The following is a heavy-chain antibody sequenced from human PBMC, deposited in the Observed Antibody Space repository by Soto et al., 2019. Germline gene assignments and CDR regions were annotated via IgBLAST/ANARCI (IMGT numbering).Heavy chain of an antibody. CDR1: GGSVSSGSYY. J-gene: IGHJ4*02. Sequence: PSETLSLTCTVSGGSVSSGSYYWSWIRQPPGKGLEWIGYIYYSGSTNYNPSLKSRVTISVDTSKNQFSLKLSSVTAADTAVYYCARHPYCGGDCYFEFDYWGQGTLVTVSS. CDR3: ARHPYCGGDCYFEFDY. CDR2: IYYSGST. D-gene: IGHD2-21*02. V-gene: IGHV4-61*01.